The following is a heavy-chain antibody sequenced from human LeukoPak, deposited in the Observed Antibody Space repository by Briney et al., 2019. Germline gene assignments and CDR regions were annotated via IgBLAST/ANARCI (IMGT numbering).Heavy chain of an antibody. V-gene: IGHV3-21*01. CDR3: ARDSLGYCSSTSCYGGG. D-gene: IGHD2-2*01. CDR2: ISSSSSYI. J-gene: IGHJ4*02. CDR1: GFTFSNYS. Sequence: GGSLRLSCAASGFTFSNYSMNWVRQAPGKGLEWVSSISSSSSYIYYADSVKGRFTISRDNAKNSLYLQMNSLRAEDTAVYYCARDSLGYCSSTSCYGGGWGQGTLVTVSS.